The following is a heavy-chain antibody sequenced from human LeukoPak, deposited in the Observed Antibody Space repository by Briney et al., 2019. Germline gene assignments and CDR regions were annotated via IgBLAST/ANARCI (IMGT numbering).Heavy chain of an antibody. D-gene: IGHD3-10*01. CDR3: AKRGIVIRAVIIIGFHKEAYYFDY. CDR2: ISERGGST. CDR1: GITLSNYG. J-gene: IGHJ4*02. V-gene: IGHV3-23*01. Sequence: GGSLRLSCVVSGITLSNYGMSWVRQAPGKGLEWVSGISERGGSTNFADSVKGRFIISRDTSKNTVYLQMNSLRVEDTAVYFCAKRGIVIRAVIIIGFHKEAYYFDYWGQGILVTVSS.